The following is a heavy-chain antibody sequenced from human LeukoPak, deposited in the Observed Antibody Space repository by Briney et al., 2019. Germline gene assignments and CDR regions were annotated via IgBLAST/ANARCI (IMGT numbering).Heavy chain of an antibody. D-gene: IGHD1-26*01. CDR3: ARGEWMELVYAN. J-gene: IGHJ4*02. Sequence: SVKVSCKAFGGTFSSYAISWVRQAPAQGLEWMGGIIPIFGTANYAQKFHGRVTITADESTSTAYMELSSLRSEDTAVYYCARGEWMELVYANWGQGTLVTVSS. CDR2: IIPIFGTA. CDR1: GGTFSSYA. V-gene: IGHV1-69*13.